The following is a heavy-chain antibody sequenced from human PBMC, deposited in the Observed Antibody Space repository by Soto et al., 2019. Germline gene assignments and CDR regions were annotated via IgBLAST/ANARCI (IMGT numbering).Heavy chain of an antibody. D-gene: IGHD3-10*01. V-gene: IGHV1-69*13. CDR3: ARDSGYGSGTSVNHYLDY. Sequence: SVKVSCKASGGTFSSYATSWVRQAPGQGLEWMGGIIPIFGTANYAQKFQGRVTITADESTSTAYMELSSLRSEDTAVYYCARDSGYGSGTSVNHYLDYWGHGTLVTVSS. CDR2: IIPIFGTA. CDR1: GGTFSSYA. J-gene: IGHJ4*01.